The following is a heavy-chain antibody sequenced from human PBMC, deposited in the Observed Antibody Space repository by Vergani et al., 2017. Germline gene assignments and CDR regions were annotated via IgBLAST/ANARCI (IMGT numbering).Heavy chain of an antibody. Sequence: QVQLQESGPGLVKPSETLSLTCTVSGGSISSYYWSWIRQPPGKGLEWIGEINHSGSTNYNPSLKSRVTISVDTSKNQFSLKLSSVTAADTAVYYCARGGGAVAGTSGYFDLWGRGTLVTVSS. V-gene: IGHV4-34*01. D-gene: IGHD6-19*01. CDR1: GGSISSYY. CDR3: ARGGGAVAGTSGYFDL. CDR2: INHSGST. J-gene: IGHJ2*01.